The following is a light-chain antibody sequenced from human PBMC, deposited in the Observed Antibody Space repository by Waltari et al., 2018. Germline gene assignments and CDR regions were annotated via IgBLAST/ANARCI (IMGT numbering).Light chain of an antibody. V-gene: IGKV3-20*01. CDR1: QSVSNSY. J-gene: IGKJ1*01. CDR3: QQYGSSPQT. Sequence: EIVLTQSPGTLSLSPGERATLPCWASQSVSNSYLAWYRQKPGQAPRLLIYGASSRATGIQYRFSGSGSGTDFTLTISRLEPEDFAVYYCQQYGSSPQTFGQGTKVEIK. CDR2: GAS.